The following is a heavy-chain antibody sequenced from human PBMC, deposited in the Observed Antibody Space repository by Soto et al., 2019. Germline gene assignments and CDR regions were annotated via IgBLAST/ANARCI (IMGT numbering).Heavy chain of an antibody. CDR2: IYPGDSDT. Sequence: GESLKISCKASGYTFTTYWIGWVRQMPGKGLEWMAIIYPGDSDTRYRPSFQGQVTISADKSTSTAYLRFSSLKASDTAMYYWARLEYGDRSYFDFWAQGVRVTVSS. CDR3: ARLEYGDRSYFDF. CDR1: GYTFTTYW. V-gene: IGHV5-51*01. J-gene: IGHJ4*02. D-gene: IGHD4-17*01.